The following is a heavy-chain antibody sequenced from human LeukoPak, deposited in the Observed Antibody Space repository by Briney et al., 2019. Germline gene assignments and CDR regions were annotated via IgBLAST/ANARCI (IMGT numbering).Heavy chain of an antibody. CDR3: ARADYDTSGSDY. J-gene: IGHJ4*02. CDR2: LSYDVGNK. D-gene: IGHD3-22*01. V-gene: IGHV3-30-3*01. Sequence: GGYLRLSCAASGFTFSSYAMHWVRQAPGKGLEWVAVLSYDVGNKYYADSVKGRFTISRDNSKNTLYLQMNSLRAEDTAVYYCARADYDTSGSDYWGQGTLVTVSS. CDR1: GFTFSSYA.